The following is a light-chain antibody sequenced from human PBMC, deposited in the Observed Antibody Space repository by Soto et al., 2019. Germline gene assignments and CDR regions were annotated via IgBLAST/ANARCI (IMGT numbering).Light chain of an antibody. CDR3: SSFSGSNNYV. CDR2: EVS. J-gene: IGLJ1*01. Sequence: QSALTQPPSASGSPGQSVTISCTGTSSDVGDYNFVSWYQQHPGKAPKLMIYEVSERPSGVPDRFSGSKSGNTASLTVSGLQAEDEADYYCSSFSGSNNYVFGTGTKLTAL. V-gene: IGLV2-8*01. CDR1: SSDVGDYNF.